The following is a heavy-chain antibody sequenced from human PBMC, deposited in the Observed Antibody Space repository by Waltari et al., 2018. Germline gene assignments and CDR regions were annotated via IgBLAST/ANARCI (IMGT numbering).Heavy chain of an antibody. J-gene: IGHJ3*01. CDR3: ATYVGASIGTAAFDV. Sequence: GGSPRAAGKGLEWTAIISYSGATYTNPSLKSRVTISVDTFKNQFSLKLRSVTAADTALYYCATYVGASIGTAAFDVWGQGTMVTVSS. CDR2: ISYSGAT. D-gene: IGHD3-16*01. V-gene: IGHV4-39*01.